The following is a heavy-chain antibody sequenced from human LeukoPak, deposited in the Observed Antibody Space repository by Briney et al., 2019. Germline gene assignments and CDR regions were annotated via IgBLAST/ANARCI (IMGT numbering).Heavy chain of an antibody. J-gene: IGHJ4*02. CDR1: GFTFSSYW. CDR3: AKTRGPAATHPDY. Sequence: GGSLRLSCTASGFTFSSYWMHWVRQAPGKGLEWVSAIFGSDGRTFYADAVKGRFTISRDNSKNTLYLQMNSLRAEDTAIYYCAKTRGPAATHPDYWGQGILVTVSS. V-gene: IGHV3-23*01. CDR2: IFGSDGRT. D-gene: IGHD6-25*01.